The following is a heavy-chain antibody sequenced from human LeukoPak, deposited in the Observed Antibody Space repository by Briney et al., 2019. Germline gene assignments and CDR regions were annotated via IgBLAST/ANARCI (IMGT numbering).Heavy chain of an antibody. J-gene: IGHJ4*02. Sequence: SETLSLTCAVYGGSFSGYYWSWIRQPPGKGLEWIGEINHSGSTNYNPSFKSRVTISVDTSKNQFSLKLSSVTAADTAVYYCARAAYGDIVVVPAARGYYFDYWGQGTLVTVSS. V-gene: IGHV4-34*01. CDR1: GGSFSGYY. D-gene: IGHD2-2*01. CDR3: ARAAYGDIVVVPAARGYYFDY. CDR2: INHSGST.